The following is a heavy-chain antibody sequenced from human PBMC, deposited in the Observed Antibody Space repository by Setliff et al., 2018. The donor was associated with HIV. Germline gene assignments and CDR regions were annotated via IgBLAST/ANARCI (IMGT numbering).Heavy chain of an antibody. Sequence: SETLSLTCTVSGGSIRTGDYYWNWIRQRPGKGLEWIGYISSSGNTYSNPSLKNRLIISMDTSKNQFSLKLTAVTAADTAVYYCARLKPPYCRSRSCYWGAFDIWGQGAMVTVSS. V-gene: IGHV4-31*03. CDR2: ISSSGNT. CDR1: GGSIRTGDYY. J-gene: IGHJ3*02. CDR3: ARLKPPYCRSRSCYWGAFDI. D-gene: IGHD2-2*01.